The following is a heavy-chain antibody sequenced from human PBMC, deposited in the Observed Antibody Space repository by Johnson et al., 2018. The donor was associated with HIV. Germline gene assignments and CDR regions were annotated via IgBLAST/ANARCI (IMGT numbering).Heavy chain of an antibody. CDR2: SKRKTDGGKT. CDR1: GFTFRNAW. V-gene: IGHV3-15*01. J-gene: IGHJ3*02. Sequence: MQLVESGGGVVQPGGSLRISCAASGFTFRNAWMSWVRQDTGKGLEWVGRSKRKTDGGKTEYAEHAKGRFTISRDDSQNTLYQQMHSLTTDDTAVYSCTTFATRITRYVEIKGVAVDIWGQVTMVTVSS. CDR3: TTFATRITRYVEIKGVAVDI. D-gene: IGHD5-12*01.